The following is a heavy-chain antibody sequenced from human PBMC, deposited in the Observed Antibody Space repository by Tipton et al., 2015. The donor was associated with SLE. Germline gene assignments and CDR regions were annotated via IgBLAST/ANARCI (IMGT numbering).Heavy chain of an antibody. CDR1: GFSCSTYS. CDR3: TKATVIQGGYYFGFDV. D-gene: IGHD2-21*01. J-gene: IGHJ6*02. Sequence: RSLRLSCAASGFSCSTYSMNWVRQAPGKGLEWVSGISWNSAKIEYADSVKGRFTISRDNTKNSLYLQMNSLRAEDTALYYCTKATVIQGGYYFGFDVWGQGTTVTVSS. V-gene: IGHV3-9*01. CDR2: ISWNSAKI.